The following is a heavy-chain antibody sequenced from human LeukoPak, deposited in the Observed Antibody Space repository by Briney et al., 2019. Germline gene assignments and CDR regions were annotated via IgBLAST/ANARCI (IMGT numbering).Heavy chain of an antibody. J-gene: IGHJ4*02. D-gene: IGHD3-22*01. CDR1: GGSISSSSYY. CDR3: ARGFNLNYHDSSGYFDY. Sequence: SETLSLTCTVSGGSISSSSYYWGWIRQPPGKGLEWIGSIYYSGSTYYNPSLKSRVTISVDTSKNQFSLKLSSVTAADTAVYYCARGFNLNYHDSSGYFDYWGQGTLVTVSS. V-gene: IGHV4-39*07. CDR2: IYYSGST.